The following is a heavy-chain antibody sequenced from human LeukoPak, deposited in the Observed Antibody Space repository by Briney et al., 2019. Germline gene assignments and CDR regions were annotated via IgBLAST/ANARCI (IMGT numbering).Heavy chain of an antibody. J-gene: IGHJ2*01. D-gene: IGHD5-18*01. CDR3: ASGIQPRLSWFFDL. CDR1: GFTFSDYY. V-gene: IGHV3-11*01. CDR2: ISSPGTTL. Sequence: GGSLRLSCAASGFTFSDYYMTWIRQAPGKGPERVAYISSPGTTLYYVDSVKGRFTISRDNAKNSMYLQMNSLRAEDTAVYYCASGIQPRLSWFFDLGGRGTQVIVSS.